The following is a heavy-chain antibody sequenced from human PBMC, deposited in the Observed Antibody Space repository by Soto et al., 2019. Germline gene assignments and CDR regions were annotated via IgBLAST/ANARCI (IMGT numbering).Heavy chain of an antibody. Sequence: GGSLRLSCAVSRFTFSAFSMNWVRQAPGKGLEWVSYISSSSSTIYYADSVKGRFTISRDNARNSLFLQMNSLRDEDTAVYYCARVTPRCNSTTCYDYYYYYGMDVWGQGTTVTVSS. CDR3: ARVTPRCNSTTCYDYYYYYGMDV. D-gene: IGHD2-2*01. J-gene: IGHJ6*02. CDR1: RFTFSAFS. CDR2: ISSSSSTI. V-gene: IGHV3-48*02.